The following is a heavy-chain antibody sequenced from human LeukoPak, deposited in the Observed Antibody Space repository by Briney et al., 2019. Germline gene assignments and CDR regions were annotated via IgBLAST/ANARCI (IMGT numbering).Heavy chain of an antibody. V-gene: IGHV4-39*01. CDR3: ARAYYDSSGGLPLYYCDY. D-gene: IGHD3-22*01. CDR2: IYYSGNT. J-gene: IGHJ4*02. Sequence: PSETLSLTCTVSGGSISSSSYYWGCLRQPQGQGLEWIVSIYYSGNTYYNPTLKSRVTISVDTSKNQISLKLSSVTAADTAVYYCARAYYDSSGGLPLYYCDYWGQGTLVTVAS. CDR1: GGSISSSSYY.